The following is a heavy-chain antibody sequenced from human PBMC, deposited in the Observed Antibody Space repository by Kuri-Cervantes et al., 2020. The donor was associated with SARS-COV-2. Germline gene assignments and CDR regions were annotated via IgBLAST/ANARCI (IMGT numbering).Heavy chain of an antibody. J-gene: IGHJ6*03. Sequence: GGSLRLSCAASGFTFDDYAMHWVRQAPGKGLEWVSLISWDGGSTYYADSVKGRFTISRDNSKTSLYLQMNSLRAEDTALYYCAKDGDCSSTSCYYMDVWGKGTTVTVSS. CDR2: ISWDGGST. CDR3: AKDGDCSSTSCYYMDV. CDR1: GFTFDDYA. D-gene: IGHD2-2*01. V-gene: IGHV3-43D*03.